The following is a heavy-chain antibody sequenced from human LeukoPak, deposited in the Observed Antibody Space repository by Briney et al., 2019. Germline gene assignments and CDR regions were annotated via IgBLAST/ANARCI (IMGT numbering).Heavy chain of an antibody. Sequence: SQTLSLTCTVSGGSISSGSYYWSWIRQPAGQGLEWIGRIYTSGSTNYNPSLKSRVTISVDTSKNQFSLKLSSVTAADTAVYYCARRRGGYNYGYFDYWGQGTLVTVSS. CDR1: GGSISSGSYY. J-gene: IGHJ4*02. CDR3: ARRRGGYNYGYFDY. V-gene: IGHV4-61*02. CDR2: IYTSGST. D-gene: IGHD5-24*01.